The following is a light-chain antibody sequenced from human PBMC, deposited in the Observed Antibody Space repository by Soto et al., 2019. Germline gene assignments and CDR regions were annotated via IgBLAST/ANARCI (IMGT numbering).Light chain of an antibody. V-gene: IGKV1-33*01. CDR3: QQHDGRPTMT. CDR2: AVS. J-gene: IGKJ5*01. CDR1: QDIDNS. Sequence: IQLTQSPSSLSASVGETVTITCRASQDIDNSLNWYQHKPGKAPKLLVYAVSFLETGVPSRFSGRGSGTVFSLTIYSLQSDDFATYYCQQHDGRPTMTFGQGTRLDSK.